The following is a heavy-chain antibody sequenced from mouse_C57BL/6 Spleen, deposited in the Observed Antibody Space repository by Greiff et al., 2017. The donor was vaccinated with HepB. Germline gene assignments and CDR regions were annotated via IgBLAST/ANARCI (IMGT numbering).Heavy chain of an antibody. CDR2: ISDGGSYT. J-gene: IGHJ3*01. Sequence: EVQLVESGGGLVKPGGSLKLSCAASGFTFSSYAMSWVRQTPEKRLEWVATISDGGSYTYYPDNVKGRFTISRDNAKNNLYLQMSHLKSEDTAMYYCARDGGEVFAYWGQGTLVTVSA. CDR1: GFTFSSYA. V-gene: IGHV5-4*01. CDR3: ARDGGEVFAY.